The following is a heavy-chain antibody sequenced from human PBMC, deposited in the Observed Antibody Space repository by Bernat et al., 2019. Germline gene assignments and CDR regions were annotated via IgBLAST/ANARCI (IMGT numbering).Heavy chain of an antibody. V-gene: IGHV3-30-3*01. CDR1: GFTFSSYA. D-gene: IGHD5-12*01. CDR2: ISYDGSNK. J-gene: IGHJ4*02. CDR3: ARTATILFDY. Sequence: QVQLVESGGGVVQPRRSLRLSCAASGFTFSSYAMHWVRQAPGKGLEWVAVISYDGSNKYYADSVKGRFTISRDNSKNTLYLQMNSLRAEDTAVYYCARTATILFDYWGQGTLVTVSS.